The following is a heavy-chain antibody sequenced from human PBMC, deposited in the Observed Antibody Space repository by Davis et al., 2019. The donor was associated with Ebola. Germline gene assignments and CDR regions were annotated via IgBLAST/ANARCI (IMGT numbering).Heavy chain of an antibody. CDR2: ISSSSSYI. Sequence: PGGSLRLSCAASGFTFSSYSMNWVRQAPGKGLEWVSSISSSSSYIYYADSVKGRFTISRDNSKNTLYLQMGSLRAEDMAVYYCAREGVGEFIAYYYYGMDVWGQGTTVTVSS. D-gene: IGHD3-10*01. CDR3: AREGVGEFIAYYYYGMDV. V-gene: IGHV3-21*01. CDR1: GFTFSSYS. J-gene: IGHJ6*02.